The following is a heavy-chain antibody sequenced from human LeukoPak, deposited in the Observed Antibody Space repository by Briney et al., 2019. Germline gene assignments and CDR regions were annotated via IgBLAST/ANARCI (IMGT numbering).Heavy chain of an antibody. Sequence: GGSLRLSCAASGFTVGSNTMSWVRQAPGKGLEWVSIIYSGGSTSYADSVKGRFTISRDNSKNTMYLQMNILTTEDTGVYYCARGGSYFDIGVYYFYWGQGTLVTVSS. CDR2: IYSGGST. J-gene: IGHJ4*02. V-gene: IGHV3-66*01. D-gene: IGHD3-22*01. CDR3: ARGGSYFDIGVYYFY. CDR1: GFTVGSNT.